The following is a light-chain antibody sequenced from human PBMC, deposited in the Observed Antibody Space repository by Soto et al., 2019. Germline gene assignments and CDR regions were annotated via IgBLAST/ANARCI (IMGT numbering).Light chain of an antibody. Sequence: EIVMTQSPATLSVSPGERATLSCRASQSVSSNLAWYQQKPGQAPRLLIYGASTRATGIPARFSGSGSGTEFTLTLSSLQSEDFAVYYCQQYNNWPPLTFGGGTKVEIK. J-gene: IGKJ4*01. V-gene: IGKV3-15*01. CDR1: QSVSSN. CDR2: GAS. CDR3: QQYNNWPPLT.